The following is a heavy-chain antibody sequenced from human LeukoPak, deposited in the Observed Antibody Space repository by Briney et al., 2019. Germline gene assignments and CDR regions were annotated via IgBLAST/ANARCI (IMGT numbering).Heavy chain of an antibody. J-gene: IGHJ4*02. CDR3: ASLNYYDTSGYFDY. D-gene: IGHD3-22*01. Sequence: GASVKVSCKASGGIFSSYVISWVRQAPGQGLEWMGGVIPMFGTANYAQKFQDRVTITADKSTSTDYMELSSLRSEDTAVYYCASLNYYDTSGYFDYWGQRTLVTVSS. CDR1: GGIFSSYV. V-gene: IGHV1-69*06. CDR2: VIPMFGTA.